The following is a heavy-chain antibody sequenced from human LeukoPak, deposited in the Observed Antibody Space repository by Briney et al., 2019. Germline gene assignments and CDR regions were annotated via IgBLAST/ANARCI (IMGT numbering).Heavy chain of an antibody. J-gene: IGHJ3*02. Sequence: PGRSLRLSCAASGFTFSSYAMHWVRQAPGKGLEWVAVISYDGSNKYYADSVKGRFTISRDNSKNTLYLQMNSLRAEDTAVYYCARDREGQVYGVDAFDIWGQGTLVTVSS. V-gene: IGHV3-30-3*01. CDR2: ISYDGSNK. CDR1: GFTFSSYA. D-gene: IGHD4-17*01. CDR3: ARDREGQVYGVDAFDI.